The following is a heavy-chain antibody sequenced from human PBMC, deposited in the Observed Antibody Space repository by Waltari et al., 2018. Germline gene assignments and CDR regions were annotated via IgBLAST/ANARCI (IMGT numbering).Heavy chain of an antibody. CDR3: ARVERYYGSGSYYDYFDY. V-gene: IGHV4-30-4*08. J-gene: IGHJ4*02. D-gene: IGHD3-10*01. CDR1: GGSISSGDYY. Sequence: QVQLQESGPGLVKPSQTLSLTCTVSGGSISSGDYYWSWIRQPPGKGLEWIWYIYYSGRTYYNPALKSRVTISVDTSKNQFSLKLSSVTAADTAVYYCARVERYYGSGSYYDYFDYWGQGTLVTVSS. CDR2: IYYSGRT.